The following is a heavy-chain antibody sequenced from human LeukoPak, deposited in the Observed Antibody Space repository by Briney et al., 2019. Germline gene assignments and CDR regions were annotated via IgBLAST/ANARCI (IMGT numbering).Heavy chain of an antibody. CDR3: AREAYNWNYLGYFDY. V-gene: IGHV1-18*01. Sequence: ASVKVSCKASGYTFTSYGISWVRQAPGQGLEWMGWISAYNGNTNYARKLQGRVTMTTDTSTSTAYMELRSLRSDDTAVYYCAREAYNWNYLGYFDYWGQGTLVTVSS. CDR1: GYTFTSYG. CDR2: ISAYNGNT. D-gene: IGHD1-7*01. J-gene: IGHJ4*02.